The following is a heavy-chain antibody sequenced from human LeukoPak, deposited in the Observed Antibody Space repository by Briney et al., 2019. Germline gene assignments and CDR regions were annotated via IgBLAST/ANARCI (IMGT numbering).Heavy chain of an antibody. D-gene: IGHD1-1*01. V-gene: IGHV4-61*01. J-gene: IGHJ6*02. CDR1: GGSVSSNSYY. Sequence: SDTLSLTCTVSGGSVSSNSYYWSWIRQPPGKGLKWIGYVYYSGSTNYNRSLKSRVTISIETFKNQLSLKLSSVTAADTAVYYCARCGTTGRPYYYYGMDVWGQGTTVTVSS. CDR3: ARCGTTGRPYYYYGMDV. CDR2: VYYSGST.